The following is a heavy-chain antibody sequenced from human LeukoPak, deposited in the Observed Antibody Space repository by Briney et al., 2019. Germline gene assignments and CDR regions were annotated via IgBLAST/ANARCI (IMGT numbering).Heavy chain of an antibody. V-gene: IGHV1-2*02. CDR3: ARVFSQSITGMPPYYYYMDV. J-gene: IGHJ6*03. CDR2: INPNSGGT. CDR1: GYTFTGYY. D-gene: IGHD1-20*01. Sequence: LRASVKVSCKASGYTFTGYYMHWVRQAPGQGLEWMGWINPNSGGTNYAQKFQGRVTMTRDTSISTAYMELSRLRSDDTAVYYCARVFSQSITGMPPYYYYMDVWGKGTTVTVSS.